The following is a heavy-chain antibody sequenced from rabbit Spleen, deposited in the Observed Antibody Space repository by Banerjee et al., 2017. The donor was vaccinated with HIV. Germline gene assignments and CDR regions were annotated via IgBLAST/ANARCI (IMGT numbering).Heavy chain of an antibody. CDR3: ARDGSGWGANFNL. V-gene: IGHV1S7*01. D-gene: IGHD4-1*01. CDR1: GFTLSSYY. Sequence: HLKESGGGLVQPGGSLKLSCTASGFTLSSYYMNWVRQAPGKGLEWIGYIDPVFGITYYANWVNGRFSISRENAQNTVFLRMTSLTAADTATYFCARDGSGWGANFNLWGPGTLVTVS. CDR2: IDPVFGIT. J-gene: IGHJ4*01.